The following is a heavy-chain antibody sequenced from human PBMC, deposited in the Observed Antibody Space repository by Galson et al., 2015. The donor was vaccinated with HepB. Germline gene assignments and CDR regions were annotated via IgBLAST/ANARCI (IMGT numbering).Heavy chain of an antibody. J-gene: IGHJ4*02. Sequence: SVKVSCKASGGTFSSYAISWVRQAPGQGLEWMGRIIPILGIANYAQKFQGRVTITADKSTSTAYMELSSLRSEDTAVYYCASVSLDSSGYYPTYGGFDYWGQGTLVTVSS. V-gene: IGHV1-69*04. CDR1: GGTFSSYA. D-gene: IGHD3-22*01. CDR2: IIPILGIA. CDR3: ASVSLDSSGYYPTYGGFDY.